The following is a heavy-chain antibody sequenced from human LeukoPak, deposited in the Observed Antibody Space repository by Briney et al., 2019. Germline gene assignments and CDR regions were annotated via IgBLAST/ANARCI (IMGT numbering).Heavy chain of an antibody. V-gene: IGHV3-7*01. CDR2: INQDGSEK. J-gene: IGHJ3*02. D-gene: IGHD2-2*01. Sequence: TGGSLRLSCAASGFTFSNYWMSWVRQAPGKGLGWVANINQDGSEKYYVDSVKGRFTISRDNAKNSLYLQMSSLRAEDTALYYCARYCSSTNCHDAFDIWGQGTMVTVSS. CDR1: GFTFSNYW. CDR3: ARYCSSTNCHDAFDI.